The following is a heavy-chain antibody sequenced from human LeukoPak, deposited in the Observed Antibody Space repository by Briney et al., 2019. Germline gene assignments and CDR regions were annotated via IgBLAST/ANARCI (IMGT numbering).Heavy chain of an antibody. V-gene: IGHV3-21*01. CDR2: ISSSSSYI. CDR3: AEMGLTYYYDSSGYDAFDI. CDR1: GFTFSSYS. D-gene: IGHD3-22*01. J-gene: IGHJ3*02. Sequence: GGSLRLSCAASGFTFSSYSMNWVRQAPGKGLEWVSSISSSSSYIYYADSVKGRFTISRDNAKNSLYLQMNSLRAEDTAVYYCAEMGLTYYYDSSGYDAFDIWGQGTMVTVSP.